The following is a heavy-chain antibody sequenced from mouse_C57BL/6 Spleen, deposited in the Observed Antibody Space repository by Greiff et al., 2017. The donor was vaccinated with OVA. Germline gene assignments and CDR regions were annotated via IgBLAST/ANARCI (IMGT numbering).Heavy chain of an antibody. J-gene: IGHJ1*03. V-gene: IGHV1-53*01. CDR2: INPSNGGT. CDR1: GYTFTSYW. D-gene: IGHD2-5*01. Sequence: VKLQESGTELVKPGASVKLSCKASGYTFTSYWMHWVKQRPGQGLEWIGNINPSNGGTNYNEKFKSKATLTVDKSSSTAYMQLSSLTSEDSAVYYCARSPYYSIHWYFDVWGTGTTVTVSS. CDR3: ARSPYYSIHWYFDV.